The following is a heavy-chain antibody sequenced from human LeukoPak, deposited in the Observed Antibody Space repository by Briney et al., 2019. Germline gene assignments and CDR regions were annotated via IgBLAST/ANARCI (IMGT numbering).Heavy chain of an antibody. J-gene: IGHJ5*02. D-gene: IGHD2-2*01. CDR1: GGSISSYY. CDR3: ARIRYCSSTSCYAGVHWFDP. V-gene: IGHV4-4*07. CDR2: IYTSGST. Sequence: SETLSLTCTVSGGSISSYYWSWIRQPAGKGLEWIGRIYTSGSTNYNPFLKSRVTMSVDTSKNQFSLKLSSVTAADTAVYYCARIRYCSSTSCYAGVHWFDPWGQGTLVTVSS.